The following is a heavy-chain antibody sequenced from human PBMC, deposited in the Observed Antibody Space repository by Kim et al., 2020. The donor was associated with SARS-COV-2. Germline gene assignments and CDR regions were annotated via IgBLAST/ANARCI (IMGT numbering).Heavy chain of an antibody. Sequence: SETLSLTCTVSGGSISSSSYYWGWIRQPPGKGLEWIGSIYYSGSTYYNPSLKSRVTISVDTSKNQFSLKLSSVTAAATAVYYCARDSYYYDSSGWFDPWGQGTLVTVSS. D-gene: IGHD3-22*01. CDR3: ARDSYYYDSSGWFDP. J-gene: IGHJ5*02. CDR1: GGSISSSSYY. CDR2: IYYSGST. V-gene: IGHV4-39*07.